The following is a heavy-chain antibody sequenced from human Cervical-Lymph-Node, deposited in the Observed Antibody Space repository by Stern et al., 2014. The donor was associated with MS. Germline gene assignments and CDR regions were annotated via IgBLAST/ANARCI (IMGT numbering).Heavy chain of an antibody. V-gene: IGHV2-5*02. CDR3: AHITAYSGTYPPSY. CDR1: GFSLSTNGVG. J-gene: IGHJ4*02. D-gene: IGHD1-26*01. CDR2: IYWDDDK. Sequence: EESGPTLVKPTQTLTLTCTFSGFSLSTNGVGVGWIRQPPGKALEWLSLIYWDDDKRYSPSLKSRLTITKDTSKNQVVLTMTYMDPVDTATYYCAHITAYSGTYPPSYWGQGTLVTVSS.